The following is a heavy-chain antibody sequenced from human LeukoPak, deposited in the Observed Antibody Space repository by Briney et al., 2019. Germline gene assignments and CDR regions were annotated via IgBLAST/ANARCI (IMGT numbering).Heavy chain of an antibody. J-gene: IGHJ6*02. Sequence: PSETLSLTCTVSGGSISSYYWSWIRQLPGKGLEWIGYIYYSGSTNYNPSLKSRVTISVDTSKNQFSLKLSSVTAADTAVYYCARKVGYYYSMDVWGQGTTVTVSS. V-gene: IGHV4-59*08. CDR1: GGSISSYY. CDR3: ARKVGYYYSMDV. CDR2: IYYSGST.